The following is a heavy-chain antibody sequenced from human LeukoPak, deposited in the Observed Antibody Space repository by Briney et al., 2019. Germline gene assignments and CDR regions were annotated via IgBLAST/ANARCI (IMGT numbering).Heavy chain of an antibody. D-gene: IGHD5-12*01. V-gene: IGHV3-23*01. J-gene: IGHJ4*02. CDR3: AKDGAWLRFDD. Sequence: GSLRLSCAASGFTFSSYDMIWVRQAPGKGLEWVSGISGSGGATYYADSVKGRFTISRDNSKSTMYMQMNSLRVEDTAVYYCAKDGAWLRFDDWGQGILVSVSS. CDR1: GFTFSSYD. CDR2: ISGSGGAT.